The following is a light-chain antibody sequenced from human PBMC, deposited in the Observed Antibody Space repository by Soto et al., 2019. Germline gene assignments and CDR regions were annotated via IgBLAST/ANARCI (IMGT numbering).Light chain of an antibody. J-gene: IGKJ1*01. CDR3: QQASRFPWT. V-gene: IGKV1-12*01. CDR2: SAS. CDR1: QGISTW. Sequence: DIQMTQSPSSVSASVGDRVTITCRASQGISTWLAWYQQNPGKAPKLLVHSASTLQSGVPSRFSGSGSGTKFTLTLTSLQLEDFATFYCQQASRFPWTFGQGTTVE.